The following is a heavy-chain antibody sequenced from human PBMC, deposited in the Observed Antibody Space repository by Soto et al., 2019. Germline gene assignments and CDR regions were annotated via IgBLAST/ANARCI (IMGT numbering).Heavy chain of an antibody. CDR2: ISDSGGST. Sequence: PGGSLRLSCAASGFTFTNYAMSWVRQAPGKGLEWVSAISDSGGSTYYADSVKGRFTISRDNAENSLYLQMNSLRVEDTGVYYCASARHIGPWGQGTLVTVSS. D-gene: IGHD2-21*01. CDR3: ASARHIGP. V-gene: IGHV3-23*01. CDR1: GFTFTNYA. J-gene: IGHJ5*02.